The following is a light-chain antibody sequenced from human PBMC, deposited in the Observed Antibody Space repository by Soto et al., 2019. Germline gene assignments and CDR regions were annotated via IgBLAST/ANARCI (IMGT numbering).Light chain of an antibody. CDR3: TSYAGSNIPVV. V-gene: IGLV2-8*01. J-gene: IGLJ2*01. CDR2: EVS. Sequence: QSVLTQPPSASGSPGQSVTISCTGTSSDVGGYNFVSWYQQHPGKAPKLMIYEVSKRPSGVPDRFSGSKSDNTASLTVSGLQADDEADYYCTSYAGSNIPVVFGGGTKVTVL. CDR1: SSDVGGYNF.